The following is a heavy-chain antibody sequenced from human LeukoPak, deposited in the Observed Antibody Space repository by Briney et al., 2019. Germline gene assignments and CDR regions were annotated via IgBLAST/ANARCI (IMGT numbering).Heavy chain of an antibody. CDR1: GGSISSSSYY. Sequence: SETLSLTCTVSGGSISSSSYYWGWIRQPPGKGLEWIGSIYYSGSTYYNPSLKSRVTISVDTSKNQFSLKLSSVTAADTAVYYCAGGFGELPLDYWGQGTLVTVSS. CDR2: IYYSGST. J-gene: IGHJ4*02. CDR3: AGGFGELPLDY. D-gene: IGHD3-10*01. V-gene: IGHV4-39*01.